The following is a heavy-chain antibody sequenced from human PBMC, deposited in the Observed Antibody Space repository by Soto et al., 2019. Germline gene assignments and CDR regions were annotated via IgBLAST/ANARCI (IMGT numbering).Heavy chain of an antibody. J-gene: IGHJ3*02. Sequence: GASVKVSCKASGYTFTGYYMHWVRQAPGQGLEWMGWINPNSGGTNYAQQFQGRVTMTRDTSISTAYMELRRLRSDDTAVYYCAREDNCRSFGAFDIWGQGTMVTVSS. CDR2: INPNSGGT. CDR1: GYTFTGYY. D-gene: IGHD1-1*01. CDR3: AREDNCRSFGAFDI. V-gene: IGHV1-2*02.